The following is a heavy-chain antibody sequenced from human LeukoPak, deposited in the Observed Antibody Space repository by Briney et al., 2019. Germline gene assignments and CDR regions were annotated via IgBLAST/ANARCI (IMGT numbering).Heavy chain of an antibody. D-gene: IGHD4-11*01. Sequence: SGGSLRLSCAASGITFSNYWMHLVRQAPGKGLVWVSHIDFVGSHTTYADSVKGRFTISRDNAKSTLYLQMNSPRAEDTAVYYCATDDYRGLGYWGQGTLVTVSS. V-gene: IGHV3-74*01. CDR1: GITFSNYW. J-gene: IGHJ4*02. CDR3: ATDDYRGLGY. CDR2: IDFVGSHT.